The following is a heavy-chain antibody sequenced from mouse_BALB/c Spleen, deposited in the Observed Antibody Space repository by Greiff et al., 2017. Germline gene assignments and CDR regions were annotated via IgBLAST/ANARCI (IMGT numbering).Heavy chain of an antibody. D-gene: IGHD2-1*01. J-gene: IGHJ1*01. CDR1: GFSLTGYG. CDR2: IWGDGST. Sequence: QVQLKESGPGLVAPSQSLSITCTVSGFSLTGYGVNWVRQPPGKGLEWLGMIWGDGSTDYNSALKSRLSISKDNSKSQVFLKMNSLQTDDTARYYCARDPSYGNYRYFDVWGAGTTVTVSS. CDR3: ARDPSYGNYRYFDV. V-gene: IGHV2-6-7*01.